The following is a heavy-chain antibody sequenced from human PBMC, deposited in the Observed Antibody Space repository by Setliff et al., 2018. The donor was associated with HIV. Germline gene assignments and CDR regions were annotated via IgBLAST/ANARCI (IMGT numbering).Heavy chain of an antibody. CDR2: IIPIFGTP. D-gene: IGHD5-12*01. J-gene: IGHJ6*03. V-gene: IGHV1-69*13. CDR3: ATNPEMATINYYYYYMDV. CDR1: GGTFIGFG. Sequence: ASVKVSCKASGGTFIGFGISWVVQAPGQGLEWMGQIIPIFGTPRYAQKFQGRVTITADESTSTVYMELSSLRSEDTAVYYCATNPEMATINYYYYYMDVWGKGTTVTVSS.